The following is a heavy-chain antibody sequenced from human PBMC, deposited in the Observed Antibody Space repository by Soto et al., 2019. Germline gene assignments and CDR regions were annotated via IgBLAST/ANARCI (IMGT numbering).Heavy chain of an antibody. CDR2: ISSSSSTI. V-gene: IGHV3-48*01. CDR1: GFTFSTYS. D-gene: IGHD7-27*01. Sequence: GGSLRLSCAASGFTFSTYSMNWVRQAPGKGLEWVSYISSSSSTIYYADFVKGRFTISRDNANNSLYLHMNSLRAEDTAVYYCARDKATSWAYWGKGTLVTVSS. J-gene: IGHJ4*02. CDR3: ARDKATSWAY.